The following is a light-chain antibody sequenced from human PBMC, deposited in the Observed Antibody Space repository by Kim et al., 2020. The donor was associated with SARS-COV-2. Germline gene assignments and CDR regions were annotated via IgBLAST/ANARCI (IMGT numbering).Light chain of an antibody. Sequence: SYELTQPPSVSVSPGQTASITCSGDKLGDKYACWYQQKPGQSPVLVIYQDSKRPSGIPERFSGSNSGNTATLTISGTQAMDEADYYCQAWDSSTHVVFGGGTPLTVL. V-gene: IGLV3-1*01. CDR1: KLGDKY. J-gene: IGLJ2*01. CDR3: QAWDSSTHVV. CDR2: QDS.